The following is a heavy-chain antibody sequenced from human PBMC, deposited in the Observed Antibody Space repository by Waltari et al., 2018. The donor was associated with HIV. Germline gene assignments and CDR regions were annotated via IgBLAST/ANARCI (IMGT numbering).Heavy chain of an antibody. CDR1: GLTSSSYG. Sequence: EVQLVESGGGLVQPGGSLRISCAVSGLTSSSYGMGWVRHTPGKGLGWVANIKKDGSEKYYVDSVKGRFIISRDNAKNSLYLQMNSLRAEDTAVYYCATEMGATNFWGQGALVTVSS. CDR3: ATEMGATNF. CDR2: IKKDGSEK. V-gene: IGHV3-7*01. D-gene: IGHD1-26*01. J-gene: IGHJ4*02.